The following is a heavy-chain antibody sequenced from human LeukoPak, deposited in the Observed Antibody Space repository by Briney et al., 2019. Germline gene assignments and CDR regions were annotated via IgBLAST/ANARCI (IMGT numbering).Heavy chain of an antibody. CDR3: ARDYSGYNRLDY. CDR2: IYYSGTT. D-gene: IGHD5-12*01. V-gene: IGHV4-31*03. CDR1: GGSMSSSAYY. J-gene: IGHJ4*02. Sequence: SETLSLTCTVSGGSMSSSAYYWTWIRQYPGKGLEWIGYIYYSGTTYYNPSLKSRITISVDTSKDQFSLRLSSVTAADTAVYYCARDYSGYNRLDYWGQGTLVTVSS.